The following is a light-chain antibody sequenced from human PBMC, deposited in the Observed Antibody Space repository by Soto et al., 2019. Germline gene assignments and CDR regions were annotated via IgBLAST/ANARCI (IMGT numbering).Light chain of an antibody. CDR1: QSIDTY. CDR3: QQSHSTPYT. J-gene: IGKJ2*01. Sequence: DIQMTQSPSSLSASFGDRVTLTCRASQSIDTYLNWYQQKPGTAPKLLMYAASTLHSGVPSRFSGSGSVTDVTLTISSLQREDFATYFCQQSHSTPYTFGQGTKLEI. CDR2: AAS. V-gene: IGKV1-39*01.